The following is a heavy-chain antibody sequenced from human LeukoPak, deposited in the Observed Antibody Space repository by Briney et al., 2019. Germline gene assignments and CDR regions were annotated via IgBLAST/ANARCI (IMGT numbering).Heavy chain of an antibody. Sequence: PGGSLRLSCAASGFTLSTYAMSWVRQTPGKGLECVAATSSSDAGTYHADSVRGRFTISRDNSKNTLYLQMNSLRAEDTALYYCAKDLSSGTGRGFDYWGQGTLVTVSS. CDR2: TSSSDAGT. J-gene: IGHJ4*02. D-gene: IGHD3/OR15-3a*01. CDR1: GFTLSTYA. V-gene: IGHV3-23*01. CDR3: AKDLSSGTGRGFDY.